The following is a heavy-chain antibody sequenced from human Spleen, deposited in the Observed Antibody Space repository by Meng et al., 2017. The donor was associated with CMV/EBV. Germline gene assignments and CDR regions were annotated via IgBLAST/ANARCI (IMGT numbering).Heavy chain of an antibody. J-gene: IGHJ6*02. Sequence: GGSLRLSCAASGFTFSSYGMHWVRQAPGKGLEWVAVIWYDGSNKYYADSVKGRFTISRDNSKNTLYLQMNSLRAEDTAVYYCAKGSGSTPPSYYGMDVWGQGTTVTVSS. CDR2: IWYDGSNK. V-gene: IGHV3-33*06. CDR1: GFTFSSYG. D-gene: IGHD3-3*01. CDR3: AKGSGSTPPSYYGMDV.